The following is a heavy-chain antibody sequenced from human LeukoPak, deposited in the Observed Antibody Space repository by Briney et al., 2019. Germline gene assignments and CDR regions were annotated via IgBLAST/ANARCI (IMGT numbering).Heavy chain of an antibody. V-gene: IGHV1-2*02. Sequence: ASVKVSCTASGYTFTSYYMHWVRQAPGQGLEWMGWINPDSGVTNYAQNLQARVTMTRDTSISTVFLDLSSLRSDDTAVYYCALVTSGNWWFDPWGQGTLVTVSS. CDR3: ALVTSGNWWFDP. CDR1: GYTFTSYY. J-gene: IGHJ5*02. CDR2: INPDSGVT. D-gene: IGHD2-21*02.